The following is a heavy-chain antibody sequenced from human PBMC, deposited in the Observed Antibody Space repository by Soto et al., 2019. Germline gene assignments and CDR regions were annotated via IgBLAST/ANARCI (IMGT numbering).Heavy chain of an antibody. Sequence: QVHLVQSGVEVKTPGASVKVSCQASGYTFFTYDISWVRQAPGQGLEWMGWISTYSGDTKYAPKFQGRVTMTTDTSTTTAYLELRSLSSDDTAVYYCARHHGPTTSENWFDPWGQGTLVTFSS. D-gene: IGHD1-1*01. CDR3: ARHHGPTTSENWFDP. CDR2: ISTYSGDT. CDR1: GYTFFTYD. J-gene: IGHJ5*02. V-gene: IGHV1-18*01.